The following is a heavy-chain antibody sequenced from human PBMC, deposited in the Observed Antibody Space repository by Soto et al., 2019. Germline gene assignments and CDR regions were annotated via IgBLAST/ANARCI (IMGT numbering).Heavy chain of an antibody. Sequence: QVQLVQSGAEVKKPGCSVKVSCKASGGTFSSYTISWVRQAPGQGGEWMGRIIPILGIANYAQKFQGRVTITADKFTSTSYMELSSMGSEDTVVYYCAGAVTYYFFHYYYGMDVWGQGATDTVSS. D-gene: IGHD3-10*01. CDR3: AGAVTYYFFHYYYGMDV. CDR1: GGTFSSYT. CDR2: IIPILGIA. J-gene: IGHJ6*02. V-gene: IGHV1-69*02.